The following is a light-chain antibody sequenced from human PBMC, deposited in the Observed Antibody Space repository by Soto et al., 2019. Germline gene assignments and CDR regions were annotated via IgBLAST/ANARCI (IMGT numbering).Light chain of an antibody. CDR3: QHYDSLPIT. CDR2: DAS. Sequence: DIQMTQSPSTLSASVGDRVTITFRASQSISSWLAWYQQKPGKAPKLLIYDASSLESGVPSRFSGSGSGTDFTLTISRLEPEDFAVFYCQHYDSLPITFGQGTRLEIK. V-gene: IGKV1-5*01. CDR1: QSISSW. J-gene: IGKJ5*01.